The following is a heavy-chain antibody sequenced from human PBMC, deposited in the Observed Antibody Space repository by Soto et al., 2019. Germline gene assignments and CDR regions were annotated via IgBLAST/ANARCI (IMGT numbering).Heavy chain of an antibody. CDR1: GFTFSSYS. CDR2: ISSSSSTI. D-gene: IGHD2-15*01. Sequence: VGSLRLSCAASGFTFSSYSMNWVRQAPGKGLEWVSYISSSSSTIYYADSVKGRFTISRDNAKNSLYLQMNSLRAEDTAVYYCARALQDCSGGSCYDLYYMDVWGKGTTVTVSS. J-gene: IGHJ6*03. CDR3: ARALQDCSGGSCYDLYYMDV. V-gene: IGHV3-48*01.